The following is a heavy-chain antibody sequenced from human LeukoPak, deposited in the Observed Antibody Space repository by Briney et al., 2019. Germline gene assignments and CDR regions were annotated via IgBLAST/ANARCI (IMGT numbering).Heavy chain of an antibody. D-gene: IGHD2-15*01. CDR3: ARDSHSVDTATPRGFDP. CDR1: GDSISSYF. V-gene: IGHV4-59*01. J-gene: IGHJ5*02. Sequence: SETLSLTRTVSGDSISSYFWSWIRQPPGKGLEWIGHFHDSGSANYNPSLKSRITMSVDTSKNQFSLKLRSVTAADTAVYYCARDSHSVDTATPRGFDPWGQGTLVTVSS. CDR2: FHDSGSA.